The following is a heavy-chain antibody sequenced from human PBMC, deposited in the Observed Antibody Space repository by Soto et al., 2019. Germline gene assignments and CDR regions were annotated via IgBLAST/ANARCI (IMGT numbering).Heavy chain of an antibody. CDR2: IYASGST. J-gene: IGHJ5*02. CDR1: DDSLSTYY. V-gene: IGHV4-4*07. Sequence: SETLSLTCNVSDDSLSTYYWSWIRQPAGKGLEWIGRIYASGSTNYNPSLKGRVSMSVDTSKKQLSLKMISVTAADTAMYYCARSEMPRGGWFRPWGQGVLVTVSS. CDR3: ARSEMPRGGWFRP. D-gene: IGHD2-15*01.